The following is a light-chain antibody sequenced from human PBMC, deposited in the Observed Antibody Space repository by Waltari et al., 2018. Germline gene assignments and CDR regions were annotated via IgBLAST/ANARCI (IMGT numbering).Light chain of an antibody. CDR1: ILRTYY. CDR3: SSRELSGHVV. CDR2: GKN. Sequence: SSDLTQDPAVSMALGQTARITCQGDILRTYYGNWCRQKPGQPPDLVIYGKNNRPSGIPDRFSASSSGNTASLIITGAQAEDEADYYCSSRELSGHVVFGGGTRLTVL. J-gene: IGLJ2*01. V-gene: IGLV3-19*01.